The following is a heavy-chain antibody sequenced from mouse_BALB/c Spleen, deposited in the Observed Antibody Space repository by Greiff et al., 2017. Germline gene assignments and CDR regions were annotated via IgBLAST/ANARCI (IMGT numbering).Heavy chain of an antibody. CDR1: GFNIKDYY. V-gene: IGHV14-4*02. D-gene: IGHD2-10*01. CDR3: NAGAYYGYFDY. J-gene: IGHJ2*01. CDR2: IDPENGDT. Sequence: VQLQQSGAELVRSGASVKLSCTASGFNIKDYYMHWVKQRPEQGLEWIGWIDPENGDTEYAPKFQGKATMTADTSSNTAYLQLSSLTSEDTAVYYCNAGAYYGYFDYWGQGTTLTVSS.